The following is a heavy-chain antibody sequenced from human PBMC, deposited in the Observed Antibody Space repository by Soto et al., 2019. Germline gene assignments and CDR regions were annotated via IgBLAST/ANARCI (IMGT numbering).Heavy chain of an antibody. V-gene: IGHV3-53*04. CDR2: IYSGDNP. CDR3: VGHRDGYNDRYYDS. J-gene: IGHJ4*02. CDR1: GFTVNRNH. Sequence: EVQLVESGGGLVQPGGSLRLSCAASGFTVNRNHIAWVRQAPGKGLEWVSVIYSGDNPEYADSVKGRFTISRHNSKNLVFLQMDRLSVEDTAVYYCVGHRDGYNDRYYDSWGQGTLVSVSS. D-gene: IGHD5-12*01.